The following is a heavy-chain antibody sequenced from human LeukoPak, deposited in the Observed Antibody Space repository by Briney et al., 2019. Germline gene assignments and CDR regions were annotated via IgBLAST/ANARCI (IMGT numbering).Heavy chain of an antibody. Sequence: PGESLKISCKGSGYRFTNYWIGWVRQMPGKGLEWMGSIYPGDSDTRSSPSFQGQVTISADKSITTAYLHWSSLKASDTAIYYCARQGVYYSDSSAFYYRGQGTLVTVSS. CDR2: IYPGDSDT. CDR3: ARQGVYYSDSSAFYY. D-gene: IGHD3-22*01. J-gene: IGHJ4*02. V-gene: IGHV5-51*01. CDR1: GYRFTNYW.